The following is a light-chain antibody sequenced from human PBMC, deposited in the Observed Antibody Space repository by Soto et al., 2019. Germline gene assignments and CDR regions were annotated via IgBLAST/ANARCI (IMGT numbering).Light chain of an antibody. J-gene: IGKJ1*01. CDR2: GAS. V-gene: IGKV3-20*01. CDR3: QQYGSSPRT. CDR1: QSVSSSY. Sequence: EIVLTQSPDTLSLSPGESATLSCRASQSVSSSYLAWYQQKPGQAPRLLIYGASNRATGIPDRFSGSGSGTDFTLTISRLEPEDFVLYYCQQYGSSPRTFGQGTKVVIK.